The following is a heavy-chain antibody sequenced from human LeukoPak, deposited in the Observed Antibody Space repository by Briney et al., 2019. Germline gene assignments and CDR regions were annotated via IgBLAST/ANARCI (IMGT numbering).Heavy chain of an antibody. J-gene: IGHJ4*02. CDR2: MNPNSGNT. D-gene: IGHD2-8*01. Sequence: GASVKVSCKASGYTFTSYDINWVRQATGQGLEWMGWMNPNSGNTGYAQKFQGRVTMTRNTSISTAYMELSSLRSEDTAVYYCARESRYCTNGVCHYYFDYWGQGTLVTVSS. CDR3: ARESRYCTNGVCHYYFDY. V-gene: IGHV1-8*01. CDR1: GYTFTSYD.